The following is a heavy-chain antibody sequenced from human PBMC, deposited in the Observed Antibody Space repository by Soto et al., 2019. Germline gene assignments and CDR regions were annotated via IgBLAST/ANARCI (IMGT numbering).Heavy chain of an antibody. CDR2: IYYSGST. D-gene: IGHD3-3*01. CDR1: GGSISSGGYY. V-gene: IGHV4-31*03. J-gene: IGHJ5*02. CDR3: AREGFLGQIFGVVQGSNWFDP. Sequence: SETLSLTCTVSGGSISSGGYYWSWIRQHPGKGLEWIGYIYYSGSTYYNPSLKSRVTISVDTSKNQFSLKLSSVTAADTAVYYCAREGFLGQIFGVVQGSNWFDPWGQGTLVTVSS.